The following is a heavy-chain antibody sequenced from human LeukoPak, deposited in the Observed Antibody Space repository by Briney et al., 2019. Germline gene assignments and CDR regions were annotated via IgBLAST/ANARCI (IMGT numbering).Heavy chain of an antibody. J-gene: IGHJ4*02. V-gene: IGHV3-53*01. D-gene: IGHD4-11*01. Sequence: GGSLRLSCAASGFIVSTNHMSWVRQAPGKGLEWVSGISTSTFYADSVKGRFTISRDNSKNTLYLQMNSLRAEDTAVYYCVIHLHDYRTNWGQGTLVTVSS. CDR3: VIHLHDYRTN. CDR1: GFIVSTNH. CDR2: ISTST.